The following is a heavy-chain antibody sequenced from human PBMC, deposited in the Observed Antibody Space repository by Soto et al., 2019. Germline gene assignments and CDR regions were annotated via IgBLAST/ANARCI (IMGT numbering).Heavy chain of an antibody. CDR1: GGTFSSYA. Sequence: QVQLVQSGAEVKKPGSSVKVSCKASGGTFSSYAISWVRQAPGQGLEWMGGIIPIFGTANYAQKFQGRVTITADKSTSTAYMELSSLRSEDTAVYYCASPSGVLVAATVYDAFDIWGQGTMVTVS. CDR3: ASPSGVLVAATVYDAFDI. J-gene: IGHJ3*02. CDR2: IIPIFGTA. V-gene: IGHV1-69*06. D-gene: IGHD2-15*01.